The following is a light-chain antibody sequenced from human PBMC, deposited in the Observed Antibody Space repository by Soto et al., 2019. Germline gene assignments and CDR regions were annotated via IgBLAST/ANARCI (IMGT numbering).Light chain of an antibody. J-gene: IGKJ1*01. V-gene: IGKV1-39*01. Sequence: DIQMTQSPSSLSASIGDRVIITCRASQGISGYLNWYQQKPGRAPKLLIYAASRLESGVPSRFSGSRSRTDFTLAISSLQPEDFATYYCQQSNSIPWTFGQGTKVEIK. CDR3: QQSNSIPWT. CDR1: QGISGY. CDR2: AAS.